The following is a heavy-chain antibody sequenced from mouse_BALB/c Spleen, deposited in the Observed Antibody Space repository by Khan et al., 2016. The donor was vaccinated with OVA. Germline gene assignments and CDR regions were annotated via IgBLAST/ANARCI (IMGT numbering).Heavy chain of an antibody. Sequence: EVQLQESGPGLVKPSQSLSLTCTVTGYSITSDYAWNWIRQFPGNKLEWMGYISYSGSTSYNPSLKSRISITRDTSKNQFFLQLNSVTTEDTATXYGARVGYDGYAMDYWGQGTSVTVSS. CDR2: ISYSGST. J-gene: IGHJ4*01. D-gene: IGHD2-2*01. V-gene: IGHV3-2*02. CDR1: GYSITSDYA. CDR3: ARVGYDGYAMDY.